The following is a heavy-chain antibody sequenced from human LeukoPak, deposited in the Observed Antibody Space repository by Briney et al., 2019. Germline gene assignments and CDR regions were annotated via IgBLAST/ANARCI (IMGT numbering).Heavy chain of an antibody. CDR2: IKQDGSEK. CDR1: GFTFSSYW. CDR3: ARGPRYYYDSSGYTKY. Sequence: GGSLRLSCAASGFTFSSYWMSWVRQAPGKGLEWLSNIKQDGSEKYYVDSVKGRFTISRDNAKNSLYLQMNSLRAEDTAAYYCARGPRYYYDSSGYTKYWGQGTLVSVSS. J-gene: IGHJ4*02. V-gene: IGHV3-7*04. D-gene: IGHD3-22*01.